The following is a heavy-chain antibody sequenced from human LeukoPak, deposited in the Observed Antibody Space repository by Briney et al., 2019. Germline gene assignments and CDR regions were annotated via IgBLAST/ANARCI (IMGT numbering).Heavy chain of an antibody. J-gene: IGHJ4*02. CDR1: GYTFTTYD. D-gene: IGHD3-10*01. CDR2: MNPNSGNT. V-gene: IGHV1-8*01. Sequence: VASVKVSCKASGYTFTTYDLNWVRQATGQGLEWMGWMNPNSGNTGYAQKFQGRVTMTRNTSISTAYMELNSLTSEDTAVYYCARRIRGAPTDHWGQGTLVTVSS. CDR3: ARRIRGAPTDH.